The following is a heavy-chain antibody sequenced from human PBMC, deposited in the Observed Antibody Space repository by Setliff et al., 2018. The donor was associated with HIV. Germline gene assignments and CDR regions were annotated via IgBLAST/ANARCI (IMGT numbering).Heavy chain of an antibody. J-gene: IGHJ6*03. Sequence: GASVKVSCKASGGTFSSYVINWVRQAPGQGLEWMGIINPSGGSTSYAQKFQGRVTMTRDTSTSTVYMELSSLRSEDTAVYYCARNPRIAVAGTDYYYYMDVWGKGTTVTVSS. CDR3: ARNPRIAVAGTDYYYYMDV. CDR2: INPSGGST. D-gene: IGHD6-19*01. CDR1: GGTFSSYV. V-gene: IGHV1-46*01.